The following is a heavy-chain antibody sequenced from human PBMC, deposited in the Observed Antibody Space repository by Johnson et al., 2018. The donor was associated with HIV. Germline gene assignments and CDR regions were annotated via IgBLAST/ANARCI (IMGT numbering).Heavy chain of an antibody. J-gene: IGHJ3*02. CDR3: ARDGRGLDAFDI. CDR2: ISSSGSTI. V-gene: IGHV3-11*04. Sequence: QEQLVESGGGLVKPGGSLRLSCAASGFTFSDYYMSWIRQAPGKGLEWVSYISSSGSTIYYEDSVKGRFTIYRDTAKNSLYLQMNSLRDVDTADYYCARDGRGLDAFDIWGQGTMVTVSS. CDR1: GFTFSDYY. D-gene: IGHD3/OR15-3a*01.